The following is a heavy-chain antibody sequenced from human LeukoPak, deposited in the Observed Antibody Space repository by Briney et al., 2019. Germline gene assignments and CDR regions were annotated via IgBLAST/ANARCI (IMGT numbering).Heavy chain of an antibody. Sequence: GGSLRLSCVASGFTFSTYWMHWVRQAPGKGLVWVSRINSDGSSTAYADSAKGRFTISRDNAKNTLYLQMNSLRAEDTAVYYCAKDHPDYGDYASFDYWGQGTLVTVSS. V-gene: IGHV3-74*01. D-gene: IGHD4-17*01. CDR2: INSDGSST. CDR1: GFTFSTYW. CDR3: AKDHPDYGDYASFDY. J-gene: IGHJ4*02.